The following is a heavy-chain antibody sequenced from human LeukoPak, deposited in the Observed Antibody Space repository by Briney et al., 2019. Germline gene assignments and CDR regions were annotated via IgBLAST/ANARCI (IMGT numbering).Heavy chain of an antibody. J-gene: IGHJ6*03. V-gene: IGHV4-59*01. CDR2: IYYSGST. D-gene: IGHD2-2*01. CDR1: GGSISSYY. CDR3: ARRYCSSTSCYGTGYYYMDV. Sequence: SETLSLTCTVSGGSISSYYWSWIRQPPGKGLEWIGYIYYSGSTNYNPSLKSRVTISVDTSKNQFSLKLSSVTAADTAVYYCARRYCSSTSCYGTGYYYMDVWGKGTTVTISS.